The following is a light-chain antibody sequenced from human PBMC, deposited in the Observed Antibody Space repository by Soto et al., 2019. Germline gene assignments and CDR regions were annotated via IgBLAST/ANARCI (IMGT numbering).Light chain of an antibody. Sequence: EVVLTQSPGTLSLSPGGRATLSCRASQSVSRRLAWYQQRPGQSPRLLISGASMRASGVPVRFIGSGSGTDFTLTITSLEPEDFAVYYCQQYGGSPITFGLGTRLEIK. CDR2: GAS. CDR1: QSVSRR. CDR3: QQYGGSPIT. J-gene: IGKJ5*01. V-gene: IGKV3-20*01.